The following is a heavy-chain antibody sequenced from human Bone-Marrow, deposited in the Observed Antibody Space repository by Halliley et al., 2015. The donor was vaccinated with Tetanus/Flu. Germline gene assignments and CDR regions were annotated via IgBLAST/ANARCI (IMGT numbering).Heavy chain of an antibody. V-gene: IGHV3-23*01. CDR3: ARRLYDDSLDY. CDR1: GFIFSSYA. CDR2: ISGSGGST. Sequence: SLRLSCAASGFIFSSYAMSWVRQAPGKGLEWVSGISGSGGSTNYADSVRGRFTISRDNSKNTLFLQMNGLRAEDTAVYYCARRLYDDSLDYWGQGTLVTVSS. J-gene: IGHJ4*02. D-gene: IGHD3-16*01.